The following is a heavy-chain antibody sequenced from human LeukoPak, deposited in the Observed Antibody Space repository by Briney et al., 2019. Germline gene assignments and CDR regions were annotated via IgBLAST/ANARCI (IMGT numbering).Heavy chain of an antibody. D-gene: IGHD3/OR15-3a*01. V-gene: IGHV4-39*01. CDR3: ARQTGSGLFILP. J-gene: IGHJ4*02. CDR2: IYYSGNT. CDR1: GVSISSSNSY. Sequence: SETLSLTCTVSGVSISSSNSYWGWIRQPPGKGLEWIGSIYYSGNTYYNASLESQVSISIDTSKNQFSLKLTSVTAADTAVYYCARQTGSGLFILPGGQGTLVTVSS.